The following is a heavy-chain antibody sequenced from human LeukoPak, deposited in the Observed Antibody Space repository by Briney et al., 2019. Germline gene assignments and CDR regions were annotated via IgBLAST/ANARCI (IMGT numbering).Heavy chain of an antibody. J-gene: IGHJ3*01. D-gene: IGHD3-22*01. CDR1: GGSISSGDYY. Sequence: PSETLSLTCTVSGGSISSGDYYWTWIRQPPGKGLEWIAYIYYTGSTYYNPSLKSRVTISVDTSKNQFSLKMTSLTAADTAVYYCARDNYDSSGYYEHALDLWGQGTMVTVSS. CDR2: IYYTGST. CDR3: ARDNYDSSGYYEHALDL. V-gene: IGHV4-30-4*01.